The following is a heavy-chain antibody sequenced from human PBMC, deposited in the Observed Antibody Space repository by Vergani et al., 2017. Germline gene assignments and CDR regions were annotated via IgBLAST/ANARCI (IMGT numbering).Heavy chain of an antibody. CDR3: ARDRTAMVKSPEAFDI. CDR2: IYYSGST. V-gene: IGHV4-59*01. Sequence: QVQLQESGPGLVKPSETLSLTCTVSGGSISSYYWSWIRQPPGKGLEWIGYIYYSGSTNYNPSLKSRVTISVDTSKNQFSLKLSSVTAADTAVYYCARDRTAMVKSPEAFDIWGQGTMVTVSS. D-gene: IGHD5-18*01. CDR1: GGSISSYY. J-gene: IGHJ3*02.